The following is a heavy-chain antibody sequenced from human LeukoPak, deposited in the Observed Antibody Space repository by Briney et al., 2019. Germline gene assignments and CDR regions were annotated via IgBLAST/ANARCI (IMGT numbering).Heavy chain of an antibody. CDR2: VRYDSSNK. Sequence: GGSLRLSCAASGFTFSGYGMHWVRQAPGKGLEWVAFVRYDSSNKYYADSVKGRFTISRENSKNTLYLQMNSLRAEDTAVYYCAKDSAKKYDDYWGQGTLVTVSS. V-gene: IGHV3-30*02. CDR3: AKDSAKKYDDY. D-gene: IGHD2/OR15-2a*01. CDR1: GFTFSGYG. J-gene: IGHJ4*02.